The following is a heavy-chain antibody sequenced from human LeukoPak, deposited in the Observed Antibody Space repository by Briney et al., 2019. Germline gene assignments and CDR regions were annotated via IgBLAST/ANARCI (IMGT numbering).Heavy chain of an antibody. J-gene: IGHJ6*02. CDR2: INPSGGST. D-gene: IGHD6-13*01. Sequence: ASVKVSCKASGYTFTSYYMHWVRQAPGQGLEWMGTINPSGGSTTYAQKFQGRVTMTRDTSTSTVYMELSSLRSEDTAVYYCARDQQLVWYSYYYGMDVWGRGTTVTVSS. V-gene: IGHV1-46*01. CDR1: GYTFTSYY. CDR3: ARDQQLVWYSYYYGMDV.